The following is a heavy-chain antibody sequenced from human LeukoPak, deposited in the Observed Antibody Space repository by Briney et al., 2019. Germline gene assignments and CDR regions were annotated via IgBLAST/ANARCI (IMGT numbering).Heavy chain of an antibody. CDR3: ARATLYSSGWY. CDR2: INHSGNT. CDR1: GDSITSSNYY. J-gene: IGHJ4*02. V-gene: IGHV4-39*07. Sequence: SETLSLTCTVSGDSITSSNYYWTWIRQAPGKGLEWIGEINHSGNTNYNPSLESRVTMSVDTSKNQFSLKLSSVTAADTAVYYCARATLYSSGWYWGQGTLVTVSS. D-gene: IGHD6-19*01.